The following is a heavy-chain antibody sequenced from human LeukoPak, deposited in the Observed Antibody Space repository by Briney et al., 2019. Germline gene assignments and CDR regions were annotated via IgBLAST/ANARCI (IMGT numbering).Heavy chain of an antibody. Sequence: GGSLRLSCAASGFTVSSNYMSWVRQAPGKGLEWVSSISSSSSYIYYADSVKGRFTISRDNAKNSLYLQMNSLRAEDTAVYYCARVRSDIAARWRAFDIWGQGTMVTVSS. CDR1: GFTVSSNY. D-gene: IGHD6-6*01. V-gene: IGHV3-21*01. CDR2: ISSSSSYI. J-gene: IGHJ3*02. CDR3: ARVRSDIAARWRAFDI.